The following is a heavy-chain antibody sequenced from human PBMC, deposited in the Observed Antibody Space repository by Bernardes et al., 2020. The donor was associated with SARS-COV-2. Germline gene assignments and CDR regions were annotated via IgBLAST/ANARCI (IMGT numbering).Heavy chain of an antibody. CDR2: VSWDGSTT. CDR1: GFTFDVYT. V-gene: IGHV3-43*01. D-gene: IGHD3-3*01. Sequence: GGSLRLSCAASGFTFDVYTMSWVRLAPGKGLEWVALVSWDGSTTYYADSVKGRFIISRDSSRNTLHLQMNSLRTEDTALYYCATDRQTLTIFGVEHDAFDFWSEGAMVSVSS. CDR3: ATDRQTLTIFGVEHDAFDF. J-gene: IGHJ3*01.